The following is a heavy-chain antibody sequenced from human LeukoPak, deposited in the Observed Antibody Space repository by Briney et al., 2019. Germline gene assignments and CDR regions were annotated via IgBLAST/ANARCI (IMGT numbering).Heavy chain of an antibody. CDR3: ARISGSPSYGMDV. CDR1: GYTFTGYY. V-gene: IGHV1-2*02. CDR2: INPNSGGT. Sequence: ASVKVSCKASGYTFTGYYMHWVRQAPGQGPEWMGWINPNSGGTNYAQKFQGRVTMTRDTSISTAYMELSRLRSDDTAVYYCARISGSPSYGMDVWGQGTTVTVSS. J-gene: IGHJ6*02. D-gene: IGHD1-26*01.